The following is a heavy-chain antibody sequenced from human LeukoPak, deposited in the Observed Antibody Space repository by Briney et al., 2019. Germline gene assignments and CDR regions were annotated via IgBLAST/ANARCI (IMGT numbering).Heavy chain of an antibody. CDR2: IIPIFGTA. D-gene: IGHD3-22*01. CDR1: GGTFSSYA. J-gene: IGHJ3*02. V-gene: IGHV1-69*05. Sequence: SVKVSCKASGGTFSSYAISWVRQAPGQGLEWMGGIIPIFGTANYAQKLQGRVTITTDEYTSTAYMEMSRVRSEDTAVYYCARDNRAYYYDSSGYSRHDAFDIWGQGTMVTVSS. CDR3: ARDNRAYYYDSSGYSRHDAFDI.